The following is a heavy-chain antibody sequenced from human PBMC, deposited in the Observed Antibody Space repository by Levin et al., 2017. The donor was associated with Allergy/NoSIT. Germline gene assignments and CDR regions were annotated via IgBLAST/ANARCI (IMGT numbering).Heavy chain of an antibody. V-gene: IGHV3-53*01. J-gene: IGHJ6*02. Sequence: GGSLRLSCAASGFTVSSNYMSWVRQAPGKGLEWVSVIYSGGSTYYADSVKGRFTISRDNSKNTLYLQMNSLRAEDTAVYYCARDRPPIAAAGTGDYGMDVWGQGTTVTVSS. CDR3: ARDRPPIAAAGTGDYGMDV. D-gene: IGHD6-13*01. CDR1: GFTVSSNY. CDR2: IYSGGST.